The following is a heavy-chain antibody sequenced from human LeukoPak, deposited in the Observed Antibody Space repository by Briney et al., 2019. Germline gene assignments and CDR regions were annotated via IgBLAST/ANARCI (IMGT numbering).Heavy chain of an antibody. V-gene: IGHV4-61*01. CDR1: GDSVSRSSYY. D-gene: IGHD3-22*01. CDR3: ARAGYYYDSSGYYDY. Sequence: SETLSLTCTVSGDSVSRSSYYWTWIRQPPGKGLEWIGYIYYSGSTNYNPSLKSRVTISVDTSKNQFSLKLSSVTAADTAVYYCARAGYYYDSSGYYDYWGQGTLVTVSS. CDR2: IYYSGST. J-gene: IGHJ4*02.